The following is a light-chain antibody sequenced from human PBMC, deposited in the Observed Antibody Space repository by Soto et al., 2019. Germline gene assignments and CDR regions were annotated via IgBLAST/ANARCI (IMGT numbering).Light chain of an antibody. CDR2: GAS. Sequence: VLTQSPGTLSLSPGEVATLSCRASQGLTNSYLAWSKPNPRHPPTLLIYGASSTATGIPYRFSGSVSGTDFTLPVDRLDPEDFAVYYCHQYGSSPQTFGRGTKVDIK. CDR1: QGLTNSY. J-gene: IGKJ1*01. CDR3: HQYGSSPQT. V-gene: IGKV3-20*01.